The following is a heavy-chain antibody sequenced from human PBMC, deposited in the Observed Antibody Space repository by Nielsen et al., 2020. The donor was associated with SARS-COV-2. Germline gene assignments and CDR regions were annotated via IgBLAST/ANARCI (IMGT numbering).Heavy chain of an antibody. CDR2: IYSGGSST. CDR3: AKVGLSDAFDI. Sequence: GGSLRLSCVASGFTFSSYAMSWVRQAPGKGLEWVSVIYSGGSSTYYADSVKGRFTISRDNSKNTLYLQMNSLRAEDTAVYYCAKVGLSDAFDIWGQGTMVTVSS. V-gene: IGHV3-23*03. J-gene: IGHJ3*02. D-gene: IGHD2-2*01. CDR1: GFTFSSYA.